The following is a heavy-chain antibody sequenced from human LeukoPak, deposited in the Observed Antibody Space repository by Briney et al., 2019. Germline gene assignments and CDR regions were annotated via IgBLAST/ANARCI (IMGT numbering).Heavy chain of an antibody. J-gene: IGHJ3*02. CDR2: IHYTGIT. V-gene: IGHV4-59*01. Sequence: SETLSLTCIVSGGSMNNYYWSWIRQPPGKGLEWIAYIHYTGITNYNSFLKSRVTISLDTSKNQFSLKLNSVTAADTAFYYCARILEGSGAAFDIWGQGTMVTVSS. D-gene: IGHD1-26*01. CDR3: ARILEGSGAAFDI. CDR1: GGSMNNYY.